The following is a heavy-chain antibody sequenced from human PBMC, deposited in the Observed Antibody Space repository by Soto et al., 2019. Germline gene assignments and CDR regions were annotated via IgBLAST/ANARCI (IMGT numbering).Heavy chain of an antibody. D-gene: IGHD6-13*01. CDR2: INPNSGGT. J-gene: IGHJ4*02. Sequence: QVQLVQSGAEVKKPGSSVKVSCKASGGTFSSYAISWVRQAPGQGLEWMGGINPNSGGTNYAQKFQGRVNMTRDTSISTAYMELSRLRSDDTAVYYCARVVGSSSWYEGYYFDYWGQGTLVTVSS. CDR1: GGTFSSYA. V-gene: IGHV1-2*02. CDR3: ARVVGSSSWYEGYYFDY.